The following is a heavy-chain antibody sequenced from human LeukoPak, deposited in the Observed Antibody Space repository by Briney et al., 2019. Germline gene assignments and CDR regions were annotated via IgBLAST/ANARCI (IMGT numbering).Heavy chain of an antibody. D-gene: IGHD2-2*01. CDR3: ASYYCSSTSCRRGDFDY. CDR1: GGSFSGYY. Sequence: SETLSLXCAVYGGSFSGYYWSWIRQPPGKGLEWIGEINHSGSTNYNPSLKSRVTISVDTSKNQFSLKLSSVTAADTAVYYCASYYCSSTSCRRGDFDYWGQGTLVTVSS. V-gene: IGHV4-34*01. J-gene: IGHJ4*02. CDR2: INHSGST.